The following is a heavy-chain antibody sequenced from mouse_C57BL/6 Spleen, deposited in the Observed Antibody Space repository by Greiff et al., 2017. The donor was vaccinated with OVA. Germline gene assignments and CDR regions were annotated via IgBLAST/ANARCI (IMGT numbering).Heavy chain of an antibody. D-gene: IGHD2-4*01. Sequence: QVQLKESGAELVRPGASVTLSCKASGYTFTDYEMHWVKQTPVHGLEWIGAIDPETGGTAYNQKFKGKAILTADKSSSTAYMELRSLTSEDSADYYCHYDDRSWGQGTTLTVSS. J-gene: IGHJ2*01. CDR3: HYDDRS. V-gene: IGHV1-15*01. CDR2: IDPETGGT. CDR1: GYTFTDYE.